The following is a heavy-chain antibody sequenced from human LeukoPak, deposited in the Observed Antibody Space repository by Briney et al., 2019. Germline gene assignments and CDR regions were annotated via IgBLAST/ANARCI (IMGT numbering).Heavy chain of an antibody. D-gene: IGHD1-1*01. CDR1: GGSFSGYY. J-gene: IGHJ3*02. CDR3: ARGRYALSRPTDI. V-gene: IGHV4-34*01. CDR2: INRSGST. Sequence: PSETLSLTCAVYGGSFSGYYWSWIRQPPGKGLEWIGEINRSGSTNYNPSLKSRVTISVDTSKNQFSLKLSSVTAADTAVYYCARGRYALSRPTDIWGQGTMVTVSS.